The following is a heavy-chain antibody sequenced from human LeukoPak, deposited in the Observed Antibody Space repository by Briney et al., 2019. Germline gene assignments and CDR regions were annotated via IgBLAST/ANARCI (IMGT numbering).Heavy chain of an antibody. CDR2: LSPLLT. CDR3: ARDREVAARPGGWFDP. D-gene: IGHD6-6*01. V-gene: IGHV1-69*10. J-gene: IGHJ5*02. CDR1: GYTFTSYD. Sequence: SVKVSCKASGYTFTSYDINWVRQAPGQGLEWMGGLSPLLTTYAQKFRGRVTISADESTNTVYMDLSTLTSEDTAVYFCARDREVAARPGGWFDPWGQGTQVTVSS.